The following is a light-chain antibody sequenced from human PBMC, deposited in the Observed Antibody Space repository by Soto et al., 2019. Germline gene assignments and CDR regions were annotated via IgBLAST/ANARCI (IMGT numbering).Light chain of an antibody. V-gene: IGKV1-5*01. CDR1: QSVSDS. Sequence: DIQMSQSRSTLSASVGDTVTITCRASQSVSDSLAWYQVKPGEAPKLMIFDVSNLETGVPSRFSGSGSGTEFSLTISGLQPDDSATYYCQQYDYSRTFGQGTKVDI. CDR3: QQYDYSRT. J-gene: IGKJ1*01. CDR2: DVS.